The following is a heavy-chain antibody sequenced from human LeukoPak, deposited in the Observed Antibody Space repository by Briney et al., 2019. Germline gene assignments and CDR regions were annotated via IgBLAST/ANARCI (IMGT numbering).Heavy chain of an antibody. D-gene: IGHD3-16*01. J-gene: IGHJ4*02. CDR3: AKDRANWAIDD. CDR2: ISGSGDNT. Sequence: GGSLRLSCAASGFTFSSYAMSWVRQVPGKGLEWVSVISGSGDNTYYADSVKGRFTISRDNSKNMLYLQMNSLRAEDTAVYYCAKDRANWAIDDWGQGTQVTVSS. V-gene: IGHV3-23*01. CDR1: GFTFSSYA.